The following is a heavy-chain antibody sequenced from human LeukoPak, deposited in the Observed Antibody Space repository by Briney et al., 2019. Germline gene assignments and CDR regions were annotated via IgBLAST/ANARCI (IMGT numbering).Heavy chain of an antibody. D-gene: IGHD5-12*01. V-gene: IGHV4-34*01. CDR1: GGSFSGYY. CDR3: ARGRGRGRYSGYDKANYYYGMDV. Sequence: PWETLSLTCAVYGGSFSGYYWSWIRQPPGKGLEWIGEINHSGSTNYNPSLKSRVTISVDTSKNQFSLKLSSVTAADTAVYYCARGRGRGRYSGYDKANYYYGMDVWGQGTTVTVSS. CDR2: INHSGST. J-gene: IGHJ6*02.